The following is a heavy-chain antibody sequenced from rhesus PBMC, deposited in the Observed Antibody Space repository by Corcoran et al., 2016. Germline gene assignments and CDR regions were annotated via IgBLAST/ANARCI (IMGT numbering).Heavy chain of an antibody. CDR3: ERDGTVATTESLDV. V-gene: IGHV4S7*01. CDR2: IYDGSSST. D-gene: IGHD4-29*01. Sequence: QVQLQESGPGLVTPSETLSLPCAVYGGSIIDYYYWSWIPQPPAQVLEWIEQIYDGSSSTYYNPALKSRVTVAKDTSKNQFSLKLSSVTAADTAVYDCERDGTVATTESLDVWGRGVLVTVSS. J-gene: IGHJ5-2*02. CDR1: GGSIIDYYY.